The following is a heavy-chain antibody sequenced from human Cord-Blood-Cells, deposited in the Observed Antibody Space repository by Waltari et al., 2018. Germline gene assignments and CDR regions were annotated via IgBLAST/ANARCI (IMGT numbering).Heavy chain of an antibody. Sequence: QVQLQESGAGLVKPSETLSLTCTVSVGSVSSGSYSWSWIRQPPGKGLEWIGYIYYSGSTNYNPTLKSRVTISVDTSKNQFSLKLSSVTAAGTAVYYCARGRGYSGYLLNWGQGTLVTVSS. V-gene: IGHV4-61*01. CDR3: ARGRGYSGYLLN. CDR2: IYYSGST. J-gene: IGHJ4*02. CDR1: VGSVSSGSYS. D-gene: IGHD5-12*01.